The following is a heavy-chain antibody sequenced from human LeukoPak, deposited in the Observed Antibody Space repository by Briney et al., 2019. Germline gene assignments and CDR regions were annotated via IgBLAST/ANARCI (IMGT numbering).Heavy chain of an antibody. CDR1: GYTFSRYD. J-gene: IGHJ5*02. V-gene: IGHV1-8*01. D-gene: IGHD6-19*01. CDR2: MNPNSGNT. CDR3: ARGRGSGHKENWFDP. Sequence: GASVKVSCKASGYTFSRYDINWVRQAAGQGLEWMGWMNPNSGNTGYTQKFQGRVTMTRNTSISTAYMELSSLRSEDTAVYYCARGRGSGHKENWFDPWGQGTLVTVSS.